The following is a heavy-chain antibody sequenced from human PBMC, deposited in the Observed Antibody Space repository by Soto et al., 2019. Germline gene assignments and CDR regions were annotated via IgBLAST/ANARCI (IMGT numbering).Heavy chain of an antibody. Sequence: QVQLVQSGAEVKEPGSSVKVSCKASGGTFSTYSISWVQQAPGQGLEWMGMIIPMFGTPDYAQKSQGRVTITADESTSTVYMELSSLRSEDTAVYYCAREGGAYSSGWRYFDYWGQGTLVTVSS. CDR3: AREGGAYSSGWRYFDY. V-gene: IGHV1-69*18. CDR1: GGTFSTYS. CDR2: IIPMFGTP. D-gene: IGHD6-19*01. J-gene: IGHJ4*02.